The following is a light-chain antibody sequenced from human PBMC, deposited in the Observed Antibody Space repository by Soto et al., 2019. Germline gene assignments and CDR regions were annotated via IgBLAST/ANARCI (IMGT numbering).Light chain of an antibody. CDR2: GSA. J-gene: IGKJ1*01. V-gene: IGKV3-15*01. CDR3: QQYHNWPA. Sequence: EIVMTQSPATVSVSPWERATLSCRASQSVFSSLAWYQQRPGQAPRLLIYGSATRATGIPARFSGSGSGTEFTLTISSLQSEDFAVYYCQQYHNWPAFGQGTKVDIK. CDR1: QSVFSS.